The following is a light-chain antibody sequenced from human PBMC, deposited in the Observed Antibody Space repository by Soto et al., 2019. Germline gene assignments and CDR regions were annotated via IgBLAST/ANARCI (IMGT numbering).Light chain of an antibody. CDR1: SGHSSYI. CDR2: LEGSGSY. Sequence: QSVLTQSSSASASLGSSVKLTCTLSSGHSSYIIAWHQQQPGKAPRYLMKLEGSGSYNTGSGVPDRFSGSSSGADRYLTISNLQSEDEADYYCETWDSNTYVVFGGGTKLTVL. V-gene: IGLV4-60*03. CDR3: ETWDSNTYVV. J-gene: IGLJ2*01.